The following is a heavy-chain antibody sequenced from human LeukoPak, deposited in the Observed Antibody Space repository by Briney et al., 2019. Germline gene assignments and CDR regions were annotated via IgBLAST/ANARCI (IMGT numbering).Heavy chain of an antibody. CDR2: IYPGGTT. J-gene: IGHJ4*02. CDR3: TKLQGWYGEGCLDS. CDR1: GLTVSSNY. V-gene: IGHV3-53*01. D-gene: IGHD3-10*01. Sequence: GGSLRLSCAVSGLTVSSNYMGWVRQAAGKGLEWVSVIYPGGTTFYADSVKGRFTISRDNSKNTLYLQMNSLRADDTAVYYCTKLQGWYGEGCLDSWGQGSLVTVPS.